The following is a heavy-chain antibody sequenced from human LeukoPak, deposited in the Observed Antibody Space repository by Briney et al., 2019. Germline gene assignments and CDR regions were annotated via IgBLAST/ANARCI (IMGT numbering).Heavy chain of an antibody. V-gene: IGHV1-18*01. J-gene: IGHJ6*04. CDR2: ISPYNGNT. CDR1: GYTFRNYG. CDR3: ARGGVTSVVDV. D-gene: IGHD4-23*01. Sequence: ASVKVSCKASGYTFRNYGITWVRQIPAQGLELMGWISPYNGNTNYSQTLQGRVTMTTDKSTSTAYMELRSLTSDDRAVYYCARGGVTSVVDVWGKGSTVTISS.